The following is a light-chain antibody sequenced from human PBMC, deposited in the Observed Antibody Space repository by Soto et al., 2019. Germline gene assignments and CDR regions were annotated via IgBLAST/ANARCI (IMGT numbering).Light chain of an antibody. CDR2: DAS. Sequence: DIVLTQSPDSLAVSPGERATLSCRASQSVSSYLAWYQQKPGQAPGLLIYDASNRATGNPARFSGSGSGTDFTLTISSLEPEDFAVYYCQQRSIWPTFGQGTKVDIK. CDR1: QSVSSY. V-gene: IGKV3-11*01. CDR3: QQRSIWPT. J-gene: IGKJ1*01.